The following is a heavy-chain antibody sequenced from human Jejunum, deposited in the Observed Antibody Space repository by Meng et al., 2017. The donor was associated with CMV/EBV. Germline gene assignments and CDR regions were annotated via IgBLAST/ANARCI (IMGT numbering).Heavy chain of an antibody. CDR2: LYGDDDK. J-gene: IGHJ4*02. CDR3: VHSYCSAGTCYSFYY. Sequence: QITLTESGPTLVKPTQTLTLTCTFSGFSLSTSDVAVGWIRQPPGKALEWLALLYGDDDKRRSPSLQTRLTITKDSSKNQVVLTMTNMDPVDTATYYCVHSYCSAGTCYSFYYWGPGTLVTVSS. CDR1: GFSLSTSDVA. V-gene: IGHV2-5*02. D-gene: IGHD2-15*01.